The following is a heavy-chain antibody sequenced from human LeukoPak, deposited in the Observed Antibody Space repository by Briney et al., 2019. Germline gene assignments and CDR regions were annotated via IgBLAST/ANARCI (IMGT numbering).Heavy chain of an antibody. CDR2: IYHSGST. V-gene: IGHV4-59*12. CDR1: GGSISSYY. J-gene: IGHJ6*02. CDR3: ARDYYDSSGYPRIYYGMDV. D-gene: IGHD3-22*01. Sequence: SETLSLTCTVSGGSISSYYWSWIRQPPGKGLEWIGYIYHSGSTYYNPSLKSRVTISVDRSKSQFSLKLSSVTAADTAVYYCARDYYDSSGYPRIYYGMDVWGQGTTVTVSS.